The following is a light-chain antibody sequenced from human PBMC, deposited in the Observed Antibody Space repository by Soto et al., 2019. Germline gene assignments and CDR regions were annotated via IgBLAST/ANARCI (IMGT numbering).Light chain of an antibody. CDR2: TAS. Sequence: DIQLTQSPSLMSASIGDRVTITCRASQDISSFLAWYQQKPEKAPNLLIYTASTLQSGVPSRFSGSGSGTEFTLTISSLQPVDFATYFCQQLHSYPYPFGPGTRVDI. V-gene: IGKV1-9*01. CDR1: QDISSF. J-gene: IGKJ3*01. CDR3: QQLHSYPYP.